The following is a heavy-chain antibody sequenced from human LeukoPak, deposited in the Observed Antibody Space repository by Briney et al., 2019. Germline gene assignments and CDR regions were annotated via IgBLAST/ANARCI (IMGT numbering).Heavy chain of an antibody. V-gene: IGHV5-51*01. CDR3: AKLGAYSSSWYGFFDY. J-gene: IGHJ4*02. D-gene: IGHD6-13*01. Sequence: GESLKISCKAPGYSFTNYWIGWVRQMPGKGLECMGIIYPGDSDTRYSPSFQGQVTISADKSISPAYLHWSSLKASDTAMYYCAKLGAYSSSWYGFFDYWGQGTLVTVSS. CDR1: GYSFTNYW. CDR2: IYPGDSDT.